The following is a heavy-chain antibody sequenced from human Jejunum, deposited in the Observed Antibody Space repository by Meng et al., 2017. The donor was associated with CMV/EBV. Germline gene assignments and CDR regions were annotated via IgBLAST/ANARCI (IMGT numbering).Heavy chain of an antibody. J-gene: IGHJ5*02. CDR1: GFSFNYND. V-gene: IGHV3-66*01. Sequence: EVDLGGAGGGLVKPGGSLRLSCAVSGFSFNYNDIKWVRQAPGKGLEWVTLIYSGGTTFYADSVKGRFTISRDNSKNVLYLQMNSVRAEDTALYHCVRNLGYTYGLVSWGQGTLVTVSS. D-gene: IGHD5-18*01. CDR2: IYSGGTT. CDR3: VRNLGYTYGLVS.